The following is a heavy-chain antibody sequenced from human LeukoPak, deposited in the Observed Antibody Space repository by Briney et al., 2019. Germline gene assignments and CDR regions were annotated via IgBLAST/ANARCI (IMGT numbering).Heavy chain of an antibody. CDR2: IGGSGGST. V-gene: IGHV3-23*01. CDR1: GFAFNNYA. J-gene: IGHJ4*01. Sequence: PGGSLRLSCAASGFAFNNYAMSWVRQAPGRGLEWVPSIGGSGGSTYYADSVRGRFTMSRDNSKNTLYLQTNSLRAEDTAVYFCAKDSLVVVVSPAYFDYWGHGTLVTVSS. CDR3: AKDSLVVVVSPAYFDY. D-gene: IGHD2-21*01.